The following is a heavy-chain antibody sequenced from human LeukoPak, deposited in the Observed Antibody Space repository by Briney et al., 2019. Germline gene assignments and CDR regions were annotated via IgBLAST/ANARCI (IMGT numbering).Heavy chain of an antibody. J-gene: IGHJ6*02. V-gene: IGHV4-4*02. CDR1: GGSISSSNW. D-gene: IGHD4-11*01. CDR2: IYHSGST. CDR3: ARDRGVPTEGMDV. Sequence: SETLSLTCAVSGGSISSSNWWSWVRQPPGKGLEWIGEIYHSGSTNYNPSLKSRVTISVDKSKNQFSLKLSSVTAADTAVYYCARDRGVPTEGMDVWGQGTTVTVSS.